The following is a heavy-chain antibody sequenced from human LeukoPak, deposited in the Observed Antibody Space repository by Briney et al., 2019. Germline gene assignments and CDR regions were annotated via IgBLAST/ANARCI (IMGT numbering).Heavy chain of an antibody. D-gene: IGHD3-16*01. CDR1: GYKFTDDY. CDR3: APPAEAYTCCWKV. V-gene: IGHV1-2*02. CDR2: INPDSGFT. J-gene: IGHJ4*02. Sequence: ASVKVSCKASGYKFTDDYMHWVRQAPGQGLEFMGWINPDSGFTNYAQKFKGRVTMTRDTSISTAYLEVRSLTSDDTAVYYCAPPAEAYTCCWKVWGQGTLRTVSS.